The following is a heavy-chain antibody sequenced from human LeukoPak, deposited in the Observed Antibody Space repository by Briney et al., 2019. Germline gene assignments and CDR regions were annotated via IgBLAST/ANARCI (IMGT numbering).Heavy chain of an antibody. D-gene: IGHD6-13*01. J-gene: IGHJ4*02. V-gene: IGHV1-46*01. CDR3: ERFGGAIAAARPLDY. CDR2: IDPSGGSA. CDR1: GYTFTSYY. Sequence: GASVKVSCKASGYTFTSYYMHWVRQAPGQGREWMGKIDPSGGSASNAQNSQCRVTMTRNTSTSTVDMDLSSLSSESADVYYGERFGGAIAAARPLDYWGQGTLVTVSS.